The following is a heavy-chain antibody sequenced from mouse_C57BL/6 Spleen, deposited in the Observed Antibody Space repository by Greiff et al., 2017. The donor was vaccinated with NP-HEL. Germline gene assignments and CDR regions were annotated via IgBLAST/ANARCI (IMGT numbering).Heavy chain of an antibody. V-gene: IGHV1-18*01. CDR2: INPNNGGT. CDR1: GYTFTDYN. Sequence: EVQLQQSGPELVKPGASVKIPCKASGYTFTDYNMDWVKQSHGKSLEWIGDINPNNGGTIYNQKFKGKATLTVDKSSSTAYMELRSLTSEDTAVYYCARERITGTDYYAMDYWGQGTSVTVSS. D-gene: IGHD4-1*01. CDR3: ARERITGTDYYAMDY. J-gene: IGHJ4*01.